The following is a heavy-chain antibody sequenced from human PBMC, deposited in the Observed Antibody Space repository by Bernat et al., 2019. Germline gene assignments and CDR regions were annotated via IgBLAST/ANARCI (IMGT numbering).Heavy chain of an antibody. D-gene: IGHD3-22*01. CDR3: ARVYCPDSSCYGRLGVSWFDP. CDR1: DWSFSHYY. V-gene: IGHV4-34*01. Sequence: QVQLQPWGAGLLKPSETLSLTCAVSDWSFSHYYWSWIRQSPERGLEWIGEINHAGTTSYNPSLKSRLIISVDTAKNQFSLKLSSVTAADMAVYYCARVYCPDSSCYGRLGVSWFDPWGQGTLVTVSS. CDR2: INHAGTT. J-gene: IGHJ5*02.